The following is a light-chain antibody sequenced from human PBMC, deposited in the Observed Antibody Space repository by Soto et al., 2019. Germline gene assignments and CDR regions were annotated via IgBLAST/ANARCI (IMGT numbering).Light chain of an antibody. Sequence: DVQMTQSPSSLSASVGDRITITCQASQDIGKFLNWYQQKPGKAPKILIYDGSNLETGVPGRFSGGGSGTHFTFTISSLPPEDIGTYYCQQYDNVVFTFGPGTKVDLK. CDR2: DGS. CDR1: QDIGKF. V-gene: IGKV1-33*01. J-gene: IGKJ3*01. CDR3: QQYDNVVFT.